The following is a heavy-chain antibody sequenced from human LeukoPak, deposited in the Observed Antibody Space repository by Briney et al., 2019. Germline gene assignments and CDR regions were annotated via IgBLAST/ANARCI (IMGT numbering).Heavy chain of an antibody. Sequence: PGGSLRLSCAASGFTFSTYGMHWVRPAPGKGLEWVAVTSHDESHKYYVDSVKGRFTISRDNSKNILHLQMDSLRPEDTAVYFCATEWAPGTSVTLWNFFDSWGQGALVTVSS. CDR3: ATEWAPGTSVTLWNFFDS. J-gene: IGHJ4*02. CDR2: TSHDESHK. V-gene: IGHV3-30*03. CDR1: GFTFSTYG. D-gene: IGHD2-8*01.